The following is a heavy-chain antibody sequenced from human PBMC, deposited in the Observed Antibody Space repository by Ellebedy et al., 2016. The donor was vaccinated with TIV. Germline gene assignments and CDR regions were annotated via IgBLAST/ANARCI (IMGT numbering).Heavy chain of an antibody. CDR1: GFTFSRYG. CDR3: ARGNSGYDAVYLDY. V-gene: IGHV3-33*08. J-gene: IGHJ4*02. D-gene: IGHD5-12*01. CDR2: IWYDGSKK. Sequence: GESLKISCAASGFTFSRYGMHWVRQAPGKGLEWVAVIWYDGSKKYYADSVKGRFTISRDNSKNTLYLQMNSLRAEDTAVYYCARGNSGYDAVYLDYWGQGTLVTVSS.